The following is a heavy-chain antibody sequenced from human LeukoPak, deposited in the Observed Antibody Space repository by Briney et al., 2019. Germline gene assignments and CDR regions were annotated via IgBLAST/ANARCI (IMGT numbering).Heavy chain of an antibody. Sequence: ALVKVSCKASGGTFSSYAISWVRQAPGQGLEWMGGIIPIFGTANYAQKFQGRVTITADESTSTAYMELSSLRSEDTAVYYCARTPSYYYDSSGYYYPFDYWGQGTLVTVSS. V-gene: IGHV1-69*13. CDR3: ARTPSYYYDSSGYYYPFDY. J-gene: IGHJ4*02. CDR1: GGTFSSYA. D-gene: IGHD3-22*01. CDR2: IIPIFGTA.